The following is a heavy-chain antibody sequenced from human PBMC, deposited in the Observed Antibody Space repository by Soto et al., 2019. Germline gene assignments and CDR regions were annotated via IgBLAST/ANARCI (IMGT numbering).Heavy chain of an antibody. V-gene: IGHV3-30-3*01. J-gene: IGHJ4*02. Sequence: GGSLRVSCAASGCTFSRHAMDWVRQAPGKGLEWVAFISDNGRTKDCADSVKGRFTISRDNSKNTLYLQMNSLRADDTAVYYCARDLTDNYSFDYWGQGTLVTVSS. CDR2: ISDNGRTK. D-gene: IGHD1-1*01. CDR1: GCTFSRHA. CDR3: ARDLTDNYSFDY.